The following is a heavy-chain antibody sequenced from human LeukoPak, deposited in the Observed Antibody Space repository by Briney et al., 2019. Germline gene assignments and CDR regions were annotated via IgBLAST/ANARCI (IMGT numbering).Heavy chain of an antibody. Sequence: GGSLRLSCAASGFTFSSYAMSWVRQAPGKGLEWVSAISGSGGSTYYADSVKGRFTISRDNSKNTLYLQMNSLRAEDTAVYYCALAVAGAYYFDYWGQGTLVIVSS. V-gene: IGHV3-23*01. D-gene: IGHD6-19*01. CDR3: ALAVAGAYYFDY. J-gene: IGHJ4*02. CDR1: GFTFSSYA. CDR2: ISGSGGST.